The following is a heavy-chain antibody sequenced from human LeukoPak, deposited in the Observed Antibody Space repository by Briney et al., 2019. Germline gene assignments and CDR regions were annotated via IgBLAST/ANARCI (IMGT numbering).Heavy chain of an antibody. J-gene: IGHJ4*02. CDR2: KKQDGSEK. V-gene: IGHV3-7*01. CDR1: GFTFSSYW. Sequence: GGSLRLSCAASGFTFSSYWMSWVRQAPGKGLEWVANKKQDGSEKYYVDSVKGRFTISRDNAKNSLYLQMNSLRAEDTAVYYCARAGIIVGATVYFDYWGQGTLVTVSS. D-gene: IGHD1-26*01. CDR3: ARAGIIVGATVYFDY.